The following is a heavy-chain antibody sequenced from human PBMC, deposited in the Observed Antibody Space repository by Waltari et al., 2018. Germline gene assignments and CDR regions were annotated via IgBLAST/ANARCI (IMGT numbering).Heavy chain of an antibody. CDR2: ISWDGGST. J-gene: IGHJ4*02. D-gene: IGHD1-26*01. CDR3: AKGFGVGATTWIDY. V-gene: IGHV3-43D*03. CDR1: GFTFDDYA. Sequence: EVQLVESGGVVVQPGGSLRLSCAASGFTFDDYAMHWFRQAPGKGLEWVSLISWDGGSTDYADSVKGRFTISRDNSKNSLYLQMNSLRAEDTALYYCAKGFGVGATTWIDYWGQGTLVTVSS.